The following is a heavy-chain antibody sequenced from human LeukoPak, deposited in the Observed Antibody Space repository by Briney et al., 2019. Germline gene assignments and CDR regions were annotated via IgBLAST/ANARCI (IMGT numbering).Heavy chain of an antibody. J-gene: IGHJ6*02. Sequence: GGSLRLSCAASGFTFDDYAMHWVRQAPGKGLEWVSGISWNSGSIGYADSVKGRFTISRDNAKNSLYLQMNSLRGEDTALYYCAKDMESSPGGYYYYGMDVWGQGTTVTVSS. CDR1: GFTFDDYA. V-gene: IGHV3-9*01. CDR2: ISWNSGSI. CDR3: AKDMESSPGGYYYYGMDV. D-gene: IGHD6-13*01.